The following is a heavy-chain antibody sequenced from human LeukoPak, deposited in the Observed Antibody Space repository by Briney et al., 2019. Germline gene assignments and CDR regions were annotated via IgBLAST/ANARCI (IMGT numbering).Heavy chain of an antibody. CDR3: AREAGRVAEAGTPGY. CDR2: INPNSGGT. D-gene: IGHD6-13*01. CDR1: EYTLTGYY. J-gene: IGHJ4*02. V-gene: IGHV1-2*02. Sequence: ASVKVSCKASEYTLTGYYMHWVRQAPGQGLEWMGWINPNSGGTNYAQKFQGRVTMTTDTSISTAYMELSRLRSDDTAVYYCAREAGRVAEAGTPGYWGQGTLVTVSS.